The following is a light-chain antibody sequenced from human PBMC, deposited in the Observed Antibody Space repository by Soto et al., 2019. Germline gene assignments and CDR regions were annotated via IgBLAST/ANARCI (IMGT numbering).Light chain of an antibody. Sequence: QSVLTQPPSASGTPGQRVTISCSGSSSNIGSNTVSWYQQLPQRAPKLLIFSNNQRPSGVPDRFSGSKSGTSASLAISGLQSEDEADYYCSSYTSMKSVVFGGGTKVTVL. CDR3: SSYTSMKSVV. J-gene: IGLJ2*01. CDR2: SNN. CDR1: SSNIGSNT. V-gene: IGLV1-44*01.